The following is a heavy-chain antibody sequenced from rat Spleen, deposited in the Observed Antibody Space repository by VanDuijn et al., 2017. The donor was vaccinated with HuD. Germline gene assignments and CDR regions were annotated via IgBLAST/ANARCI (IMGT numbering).Heavy chain of an antibody. CDR1: DHSITTGYR. CDR3: ARSDGTHYYLPFIY. V-gene: IGHV3-3*01. Sequence: EVQLQESGPGLVKPSQSLSLTCSVTDHSITTGYRWNWIRKFPGNKLEWMGYINSAGNTIYNPSLKSRISITRDTSKNQFFLQVNSVTTEDTATYYCARSDGTHYYLPFIYWGQGTQVTVSS. J-gene: IGHJ3*01. D-gene: IGHD1-12*02. CDR2: INSAGNT.